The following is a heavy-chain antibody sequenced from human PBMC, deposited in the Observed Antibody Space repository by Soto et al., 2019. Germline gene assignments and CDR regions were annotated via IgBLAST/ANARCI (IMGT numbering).Heavy chain of an antibody. CDR3: AASCVGCGGFNYYGMDV. D-gene: IGHD2-21*01. CDR2: IYYSGST. CDR1: GGSISSGGYY. Sequence: SETLSLTCTVSGGSISSGGYYWSWIRQHPGKGLEWIGYIYYSGSTYYNPSLKSRVTISVDTSKNQFSLKLSSVTAADTAVYYCAASCVGCGGFNYYGMDVWGQGTTGTVSS. J-gene: IGHJ6*02. V-gene: IGHV4-31*03.